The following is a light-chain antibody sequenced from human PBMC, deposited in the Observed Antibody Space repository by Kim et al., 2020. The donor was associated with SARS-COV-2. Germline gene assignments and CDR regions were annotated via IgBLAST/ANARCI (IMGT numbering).Light chain of an antibody. CDR3: QQYNNLSLT. CDR1: QDISNY. CDR2: DAS. V-gene: IGKV1-33*01. Sequence: DIQMTQSPSSLSASVGDRVTITCQVSQDISNYLNWYQQKPGKAPKLLIYDASNLETGVPSRFSGSGSGTDFTFTISSLQPEDIATYYCQQYNNLSLTFGGGTKVDIK. J-gene: IGKJ4*01.